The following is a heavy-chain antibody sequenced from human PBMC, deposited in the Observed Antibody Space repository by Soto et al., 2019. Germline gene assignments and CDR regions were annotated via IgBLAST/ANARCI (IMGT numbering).Heavy chain of an antibody. V-gene: IGHV4-59*01. CDR3: ARDSSGWYGNWFDP. J-gene: IGHJ5*02. CDR1: GGSISSYY. Sequence: SETLSLTCTVSGGSISSYYWSWIRQPPGKGLEWIGYIYYSGSTNYNPSLKSRVTISVDTSKNQFSLKLSSVTAADTAVYYCARDSSGWYGNWFDPWGQGTLVTVSS. CDR2: IYYSGST. D-gene: IGHD6-19*01.